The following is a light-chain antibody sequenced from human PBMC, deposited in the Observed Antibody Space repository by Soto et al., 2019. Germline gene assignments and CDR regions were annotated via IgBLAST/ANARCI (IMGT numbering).Light chain of an antibody. CDR2: LGS. CDR3: MQALKAPIT. J-gene: IGKJ2*01. CDR1: QSLLHSNGYNY. Sequence: DIVMTQSPLSLPVTPGEPASISCRSSQSLLHSNGYNYLDWYLQKPGQSPQLLIYLGSNRASGVPDRFSGSGSGTVFTLTISRLEAEDVGVYYCMQALKAPITFGQGTKLEIK. V-gene: IGKV2-28*01.